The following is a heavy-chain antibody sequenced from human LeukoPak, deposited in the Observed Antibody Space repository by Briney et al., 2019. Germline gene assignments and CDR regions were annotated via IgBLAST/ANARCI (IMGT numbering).Heavy chain of an antibody. Sequence: SVKVSCKASGGTFSSYAISWVRQAPGQGLEWMGGIIPIFGTANYAQKFQGRVTITADKSTSTAYMELSSLRSEDTAVYYCARDRGDGYSIDTYYYYMDVWGKGTTVTVSS. V-gene: IGHV1-69*06. J-gene: IGHJ6*03. CDR3: ARDRGDGYSIDTYYYYMDV. CDR1: GGTFSSYA. CDR2: IIPIFGTA. D-gene: IGHD5-24*01.